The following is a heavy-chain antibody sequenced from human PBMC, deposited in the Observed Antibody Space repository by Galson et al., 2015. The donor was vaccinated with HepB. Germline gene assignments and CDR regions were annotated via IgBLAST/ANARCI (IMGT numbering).Heavy chain of an antibody. CDR3: ARASVMTTVTTGNPYYFDY. CDR2: INHSGST. D-gene: IGHD4-17*01. Sequence: LSLTCAVYGGSFSGYYWSWIRQPPGKGLEWIGEINHSGSTNYNPSLKSRVTISVDTSKNQFSLKLSSVTAADTAVYYCARASVMTTVTTGNPYYFDYWGQGTLVTVSS. V-gene: IGHV4-34*01. J-gene: IGHJ4*02. CDR1: GGSFSGYY.